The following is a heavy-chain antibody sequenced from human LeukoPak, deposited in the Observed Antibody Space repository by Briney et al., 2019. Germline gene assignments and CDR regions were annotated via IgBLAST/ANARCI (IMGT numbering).Heavy chain of an antibody. CDR3: ARGVWFGELLKGYYYYYMDV. D-gene: IGHD3-10*01. V-gene: IGHV1-69*06. Sequence: GASVKVSCKASGYTFTSYGISWVRQAPGQGLEWMGGIIPIFGTANYAQKFQGRVTITADKSTSTAYMELSSLRSEDTAVYYCARGVWFGELLKGYYYYYMDVWGKGTTVTVSS. CDR1: GYTFTSYG. J-gene: IGHJ6*03. CDR2: IIPIFGTA.